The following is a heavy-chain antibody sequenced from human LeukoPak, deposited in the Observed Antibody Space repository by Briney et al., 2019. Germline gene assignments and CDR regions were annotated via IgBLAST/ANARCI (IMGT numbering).Heavy chain of an antibody. CDR3: ARGRYSGSYLIDC. D-gene: IGHD1-26*01. J-gene: IGHJ4*02. V-gene: IGHV3-21*01. CDR1: RFIFSSYS. Sequence: GGSLRLPCAVSRFIFSSYSMNWVRQAPGKGLDWVSSISSSNSYIYYSNSVKGRFTLSRENAKNSIDLQMNSLRADDTAVYYFARGRYSGSYLIDCWGQGTLVTVPS. CDR2: ISSSNSYI.